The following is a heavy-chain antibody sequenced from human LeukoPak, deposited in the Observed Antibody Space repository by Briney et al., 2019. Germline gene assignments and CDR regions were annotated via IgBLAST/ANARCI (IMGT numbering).Heavy chain of an antibody. D-gene: IGHD2-21*01. CDR3: ARVPRVIEYYYMDV. V-gene: IGHV4-4*07. J-gene: IGHJ6*03. CDR1: GDSISSDY. Sequence: SETLSLTCTGFGDSISSDYWNWIRQPAGKRLEWIGRISSSGSTNFNPSLKSRVTMSLDTSKNQFSLKLNSVTAADTAVYYCARVPRVIEYYYMDVWGKGTTVTVSS. CDR2: ISSSGST.